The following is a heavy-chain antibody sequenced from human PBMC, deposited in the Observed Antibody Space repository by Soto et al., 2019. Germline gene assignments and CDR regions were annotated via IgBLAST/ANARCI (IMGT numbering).Heavy chain of an antibody. Sequence: QVQLVQSGAEVKKAGASVKISCQASGYPFTSHAIYWVRQAPGQRPEWMGWINPANGNTKYSPKFQGRVTITRDTSASTAYMELRTLTSEDTGLYSCAREGKPLFRELVGWFDPWGQGTLLTVPS. CDR3: AREGKPLFRELVGWFDP. CDR1: GYPFTSHA. V-gene: IGHV1-3*01. J-gene: IGHJ5*02. D-gene: IGHD1-7*01. CDR2: INPANGNT.